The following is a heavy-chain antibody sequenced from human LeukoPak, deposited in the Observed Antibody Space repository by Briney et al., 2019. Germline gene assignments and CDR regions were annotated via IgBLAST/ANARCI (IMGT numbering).Heavy chain of an antibody. D-gene: IGHD3-3*02. J-gene: IGHJ4*02. CDR1: GYTFTGYY. CDR3: ARAPPGRIFGVVIIGLVGPAFDY. V-gene: IGHV1-2*02. Sequence: ASVKVPCKASGYTFTGYYMHWVRQAPGQGLEWMGWINPNSGGTNYAQKFQGRVTMTRDTSISTAYMELSRLRSDGTAVYYCARAPPGRIFGVVIIGLVGPAFDYWGQGTLVTVSS. CDR2: INPNSGGT.